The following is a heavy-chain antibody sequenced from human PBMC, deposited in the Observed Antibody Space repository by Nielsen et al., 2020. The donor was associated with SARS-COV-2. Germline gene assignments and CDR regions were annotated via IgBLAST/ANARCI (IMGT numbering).Heavy chain of an antibody. V-gene: IGHV3-7*01. CDR3: ARDLIDGVVYSNYGMDV. J-gene: IGHJ6*02. Sequence: GGSLRLSCVVSGFNFRGYWMTWVRQAPGKGLEWVGNIKLDGSEKYYVDSVRGRFTISRDNARNTLYLQMNSLRVEDTAVYFCARDLIDGVVYSNYGMDVWGQGTTVTVSS. CDR2: IKLDGSEK. D-gene: IGHD3-3*01. CDR1: GFNFRGYW.